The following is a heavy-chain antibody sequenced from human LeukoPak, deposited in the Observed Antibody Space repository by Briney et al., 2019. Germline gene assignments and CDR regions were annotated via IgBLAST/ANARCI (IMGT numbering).Heavy chain of an antibody. Sequence: GWSLRLSCAASGFTFSSYAMHWVRQGPCNGLDWVAVISYDGSNKYYADSAKGRFTISRDNSKNTLYLQMNSLRAEDTAVYYCARVAGPAPYFDYWGQGTLVTVSS. V-gene: IGHV3-30-3*01. CDR3: ARVAGPAPYFDY. CDR1: GFTFSSYA. CDR2: ISYDGSNK. J-gene: IGHJ4*02.